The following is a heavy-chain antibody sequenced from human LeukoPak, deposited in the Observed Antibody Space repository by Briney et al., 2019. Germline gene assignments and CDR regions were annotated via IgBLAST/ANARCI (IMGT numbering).Heavy chain of an antibody. J-gene: IGHJ4*02. V-gene: IGHV4-61*08. CDR1: GGSISSSGYY. CDR2: IYYSGST. CDR3: ARGNIVVVVAALYFDY. Sequence: SETLSLTCTVSGGSISSSGYYWSWIRQPPGKGLEWIGYIYYSGSTNYNPSLKSRVTISVDTSKNQFSLKLSSVTAADTAVYYCARGNIVVVVAALYFDYWGQGTLVTVSS. D-gene: IGHD2-15*01.